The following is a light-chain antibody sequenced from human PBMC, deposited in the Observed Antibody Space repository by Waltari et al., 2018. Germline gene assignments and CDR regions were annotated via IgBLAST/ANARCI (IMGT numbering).Light chain of an antibody. CDR2: DVV. V-gene: IGLV2-14*03. CDR3: SSFTSSSSFV. Sequence: SALTQPASVSGSPGQSINICCTGTIRDGGGCKYVSWYHQPPGDVPRLLIYDVVKRPSGVSSRFSGSKSDNTARLTISGLQAADEAHYYCSSFTSSSSFVFGSGTKVTV. J-gene: IGLJ1*01. CDR1: IRDGGGCKY.